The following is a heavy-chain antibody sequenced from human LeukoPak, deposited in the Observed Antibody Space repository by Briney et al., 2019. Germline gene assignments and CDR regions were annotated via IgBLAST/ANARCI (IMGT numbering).Heavy chain of an antibody. V-gene: IGHV3-64*01. CDR2: ISSNGGST. D-gene: IGHD3-22*01. CDR3: ARRDYYDSSGYRH. Sequence: PGGSLRLSCAASGFTFSSYAMHWVRQAPGKGLEYVSAISSNGGSTYYANSVKGRFTISRDNSKNTLYLQMGSLRAEDMAVYYCARRDYYDSSGYRHWGRGTLVTVSS. CDR1: GFTFSSYA. J-gene: IGHJ4*02.